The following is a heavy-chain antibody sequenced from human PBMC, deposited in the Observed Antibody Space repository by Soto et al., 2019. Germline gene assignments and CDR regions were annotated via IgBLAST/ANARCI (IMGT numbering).Heavy chain of an antibody. V-gene: IGHV1-69*06. CDR2: IIPIFGTA. CDR1: GGTFSSYA. J-gene: IGHJ5*02. Sequence: ASVKVSCKASGGTFSSYAISWVRQAPGQGLEWMGGIIPIFGTANYAQKFQGRVTITADKSTSTAYMELSSLRSEDTAVYYCAREILTYCGGDCYNWFDPWGQGTLVTVSS. D-gene: IGHD2-21*02. CDR3: AREILTYCGGDCYNWFDP.